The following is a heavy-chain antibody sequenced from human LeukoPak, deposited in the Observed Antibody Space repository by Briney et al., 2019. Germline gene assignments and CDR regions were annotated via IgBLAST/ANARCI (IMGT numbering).Heavy chain of an antibody. CDR2: ISGYNGNT. D-gene: IGHD3-22*01. Sequence: ASVKVSCKASGYTFTSYGISWVRQAPGQGLEWMGWISGYNGNTHYAQNLQGRVTMTTDTSTSTAYMEVRSLRFDDTAVYYCARDEARYSRGHYPNWFDPWGQGTLVTVSS. CDR1: GYTFTSYG. V-gene: IGHV1-18*01. J-gene: IGHJ5*02. CDR3: ARDEARYSRGHYPNWFDP.